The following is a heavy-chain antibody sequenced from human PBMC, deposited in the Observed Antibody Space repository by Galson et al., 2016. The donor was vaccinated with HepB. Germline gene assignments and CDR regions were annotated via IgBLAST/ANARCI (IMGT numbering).Heavy chain of an antibody. CDR2: ISANSGNT. CDR3: ARDVQFRFDY. CDR1: GYRFPTYG. J-gene: IGHJ4*02. V-gene: IGHV1-18*04. D-gene: IGHD5-24*01. Sequence: SVKVSCKASGYRFPTYGISWVRQAPGQGLEWLGWISANSGNTNYAQKFQARVTMTRDTSASTVYMDLRSLQSDDTAVYYCARDVQFRFDYWGQGTLVTVSS.